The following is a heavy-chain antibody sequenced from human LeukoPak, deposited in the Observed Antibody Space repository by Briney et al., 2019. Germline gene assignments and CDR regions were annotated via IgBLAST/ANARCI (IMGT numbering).Heavy chain of an antibody. J-gene: IGHJ4*02. CDR3: VAKEPSTSGWSY. V-gene: IGHV3-7*01. D-gene: IGHD6-19*01. CDR1: GFTFNRDW. Sequence: GGSLRLSCTASGFTFNRDWTAWVRQAPGKGLEWVANIKEDGSEKNYVDSVKGRFTISRDNAENSVYLQMNDLRAEDTGVYYCVAKEPSTSGWSYWGQGTLVTVSS. CDR2: IKEDGSEK.